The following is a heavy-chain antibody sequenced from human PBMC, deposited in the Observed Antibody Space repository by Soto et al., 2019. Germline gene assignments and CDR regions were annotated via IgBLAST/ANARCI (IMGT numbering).Heavy chain of an antibody. CDR3: VKEQTTAANYALDY. CDR2: ITGSSDYT. Sequence: PGGSLGLFCEASGFIFSCYAMNWVRQAPGKGLQWVSSITGSSDYTSYIASVKGRFTISRDNSKNTLYLQMNSLRAEDTAVYFCVKEQTTAANYALDYWRQGTLVTVSS. J-gene: IGHJ4*02. D-gene: IGHD2-21*02. V-gene: IGHV3-23*01. CDR1: GFIFSCYA.